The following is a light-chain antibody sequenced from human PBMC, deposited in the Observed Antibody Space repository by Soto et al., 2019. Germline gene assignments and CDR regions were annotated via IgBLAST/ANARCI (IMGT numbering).Light chain of an antibody. Sequence: QSVLTQPPSVSAAPGQKVTISCSGSGSNIGNNFVSWYQHFPGTAPKLLIYDNSKRPSGIPDLFSGSKSGTSATLGITGLQTGDEADYYCGTWDNSLSAYVFGAGTKLTVL. V-gene: IGLV1-51*01. J-gene: IGLJ1*01. CDR1: GSNIGNNF. CDR3: GTWDNSLSAYV. CDR2: DNS.